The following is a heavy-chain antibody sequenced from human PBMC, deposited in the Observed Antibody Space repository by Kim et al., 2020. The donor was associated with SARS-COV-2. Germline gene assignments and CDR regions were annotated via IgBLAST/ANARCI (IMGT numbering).Heavy chain of an antibody. J-gene: IGHJ5*02. CDR3: AKASYGSGSYSYNWFDP. D-gene: IGHD3-10*01. Sequence: GGSLRLSCAASGFTFSSYAMSWVRQAPGKGLEWVSAISGSGGSTYYADSVKGRFTISRDNSKNTRYVQMNSLRAEDTAVYYCAKASYGSGSYSYNWFDPWGQGTVVTVSS. CDR2: ISGSGGST. V-gene: IGHV3-23*01. CDR1: GFTFSSYA.